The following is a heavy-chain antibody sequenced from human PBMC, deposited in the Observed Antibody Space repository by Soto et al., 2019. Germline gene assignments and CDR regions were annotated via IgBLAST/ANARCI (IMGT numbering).Heavy chain of an antibody. CDR3: ARRGISSSGINAFDI. J-gene: IGHJ3*02. Sequence: QVQLVQSGAEVKKPGASVKVSCKASGYTCTGYYMHWVRQAPGQGLEWMGWINPNSGGTNYAQKFQGWVTMTRETSISTAYMELSRLRSDDTAVYYCARRGISSSGINAFDIWGPGTMVTVSS. D-gene: IGHD3-22*01. CDR2: INPNSGGT. CDR1: GYTCTGYY. V-gene: IGHV1-2*04.